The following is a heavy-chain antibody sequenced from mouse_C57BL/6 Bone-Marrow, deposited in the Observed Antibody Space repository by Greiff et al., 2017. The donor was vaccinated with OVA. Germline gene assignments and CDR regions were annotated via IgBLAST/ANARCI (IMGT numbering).Heavy chain of an antibody. CDR1: GFNFKNTY. Sequence: VQLQQSVAELVRPGASVKLSCTASGFNFKNTYMHWVKQRPEQGLEWIGRIDPANGNTNYAPNFQGMATITADTSSNTAYLHLSSLTSEDTAIYYCARSNYYGSWGQGTTLTVSS. J-gene: IGHJ2*01. CDR2: IDPANGNT. CDR3: ARSNYYGS. V-gene: IGHV14-3*01. D-gene: IGHD1-1*01.